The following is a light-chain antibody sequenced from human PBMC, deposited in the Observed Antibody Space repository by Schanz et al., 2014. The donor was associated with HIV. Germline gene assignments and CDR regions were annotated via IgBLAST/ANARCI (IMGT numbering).Light chain of an antibody. CDR3: QQYNNWPPV. CDR2: GAS. CDR1: QSVSSN. J-gene: IGKJ1*01. V-gene: IGKV3-15*01. Sequence: EIVMTQSPATLSVSPGERATLSCRASQSVSSNLAWYQQKPGQAPRLLISGASTRATGIPARFSGSGSGTDFTLTISSLQSEDFAVYYCQQYNNWPPVFGQGTKVEIK.